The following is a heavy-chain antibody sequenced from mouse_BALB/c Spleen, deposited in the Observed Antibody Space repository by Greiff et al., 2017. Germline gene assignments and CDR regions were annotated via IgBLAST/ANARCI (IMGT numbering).Heavy chain of an antibody. V-gene: IGHV1S81*02. CDR2: INPSNGGT. CDR3: TRFLYGYDVGYAMDY. J-gene: IGHJ4*01. D-gene: IGHD2-14*01. Sequence: QVQLQQSGAELVKPGASVKLSCKASGYTFTSYYMYWVKQRPGQGLEWIGEINPSNGGTNFNEKFKSKATLTVDKSSSTAYMQLSSLTSEDSAVYYCTRFLYGYDVGYAMDYWGQGTSVTVSS. CDR1: GYTFTSYY.